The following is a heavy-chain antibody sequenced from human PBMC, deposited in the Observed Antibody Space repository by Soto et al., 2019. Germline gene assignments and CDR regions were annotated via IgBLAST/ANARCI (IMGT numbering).Heavy chain of an antibody. CDR1: GFTFSSYA. J-gene: IGHJ5*02. CDR2: ISVSGGST. V-gene: IGHV3-23*01. D-gene: IGHD6-13*01. Sequence: EVQLLESGGGLVQPGGSLRLSCAASGFTFSSYAMSWVRQALGKGLEWVSAISVSGGSTYYADSVKGRFTISRDNSKNTLYLKMNSLRAEYTAVYYCAKELQQLPGGWFDPWGQGTLVTVSS. CDR3: AKELQQLPGGWFDP.